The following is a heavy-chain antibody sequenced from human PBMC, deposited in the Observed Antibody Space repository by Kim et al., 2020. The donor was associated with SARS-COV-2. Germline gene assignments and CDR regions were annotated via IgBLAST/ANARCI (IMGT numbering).Heavy chain of an antibody. CDR3: AKGYGSGNYYNDVDY. CDR2: ISGSAGST. CDR1: GFTFSSYA. V-gene: IGHV3-23*01. Sequence: GGSLRLSCAASGFTFSSYAMSWVRQAPGKGLEWVSAISGSAGSTYYADSVKGRFTISRDKSKNTLYLHMDSLRAEDTAVYYCAKGYGSGNYYNDVDYWGQGTLVTVSS. D-gene: IGHD3-10*01. J-gene: IGHJ4*02.